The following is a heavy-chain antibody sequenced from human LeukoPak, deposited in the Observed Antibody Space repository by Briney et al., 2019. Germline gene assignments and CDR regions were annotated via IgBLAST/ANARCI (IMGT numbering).Heavy chain of an antibody. CDR2: ISGSGGST. CDR1: GFTFSSYA. V-gene: IGHV3-23*01. CDR3: AKGIAARPNIPFDY. D-gene: IGHD6-6*01. Sequence: PGGPLRLSCAASGFTFSSYAMSWVRQAPGKGLEWVSGISGSGGSTYYADSVKGRFTISRDNSKNTLYLQMNSLRAEDTAVYYCAKGIAARPNIPFDYWGQGTLVTVSS. J-gene: IGHJ4*02.